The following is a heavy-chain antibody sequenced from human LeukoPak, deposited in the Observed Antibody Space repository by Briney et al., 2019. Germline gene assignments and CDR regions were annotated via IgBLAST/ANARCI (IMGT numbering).Heavy chain of an antibody. D-gene: IGHD3-10*01. V-gene: IGHV3-21*01. CDR2: ISSSSYYI. CDR1: GFTFSTYS. CDR3: AMTMVRGVINWFDP. Sequence: GGSLRLSCAASGFTFSTYSMNWVRQAPGKGLEWVSSISSSSYYIYYADSLKGRFTISRDNAKNSLYLQMNSLRAEDTAVYYCAMTMVRGVINWFDPWGQGTLVTVSS. J-gene: IGHJ5*02.